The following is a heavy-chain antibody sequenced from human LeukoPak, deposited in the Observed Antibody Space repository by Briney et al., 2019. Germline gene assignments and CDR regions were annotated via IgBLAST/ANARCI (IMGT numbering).Heavy chain of an antibody. J-gene: IGHJ4*02. D-gene: IGHD2-15*01. Sequence: GGSLRLSCAASGFTFSSYGMHWVRQAPGKGLEWVAVIWYDGSNKYYADSVKGRFTISRDNSKNTLYLQMNSLRAEDTAVYYCVRDCSGGSCYSFDYWGQGTLVTVSS. CDR2: IWYDGSNK. CDR1: GFTFSSYG. V-gene: IGHV3-33*01. CDR3: VRDCSGGSCYSFDY.